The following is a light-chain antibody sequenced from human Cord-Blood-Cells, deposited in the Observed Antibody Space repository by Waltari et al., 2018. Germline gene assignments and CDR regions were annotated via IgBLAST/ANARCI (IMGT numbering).Light chain of an antibody. CDR1: SSDVGSYNL. V-gene: IGLV2-23*01. J-gene: IGLJ1*01. Sequence: QSALTQPASVSGSPGQSITISCTGTSSDVGSYNLVSWYQQHPGKAPKLMIYEGSKRPSGVSNRFSGSKSGNTASLTISGLQAEDEADYYCYSYAGSSTSLYVFGTGTKVTVL. CDR3: YSYAGSSTSLYV. CDR2: EGS.